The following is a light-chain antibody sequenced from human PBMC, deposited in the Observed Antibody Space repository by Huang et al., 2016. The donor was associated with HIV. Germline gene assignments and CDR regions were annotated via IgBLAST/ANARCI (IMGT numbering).Light chain of an antibody. J-gene: IGKJ5*01. CDR1: QSVSSN. CDR3: HQYFSPPPT. Sequence: EMVMTQSPATLSVSPGERVTLSCRASQSVSSNLAWYQQKPGQAPRLLIYGASTRATDTPPRFSGGGSGTVFTLTITSLQAEDVAVDYCHQYFSPPPTFGQGTRLEIK. V-gene: IGKV3-15*01. CDR2: GAS.